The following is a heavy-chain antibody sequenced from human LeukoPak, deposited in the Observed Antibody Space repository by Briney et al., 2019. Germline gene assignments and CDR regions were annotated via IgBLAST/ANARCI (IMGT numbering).Heavy chain of an antibody. CDR3: ARAPNYCSGGSCYDY. CDR2: ISSSSSYI. D-gene: IGHD2-15*01. Sequence: KTGGSLRLSCAASGFTFSSYSMNWVRQAPGKGLEWVSSISSSSSYIYYADSVKGRFTISRDNAKNSLYLQMNSLRAEDTAVYYCARAPNYCSGGSCYDYWGQGTLVTVSS. J-gene: IGHJ4*02. V-gene: IGHV3-21*01. CDR1: GFTFSSYS.